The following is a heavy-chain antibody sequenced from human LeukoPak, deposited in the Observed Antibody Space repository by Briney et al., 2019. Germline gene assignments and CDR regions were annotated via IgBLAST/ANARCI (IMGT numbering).Heavy chain of an antibody. Sequence: SETLSLTCTVSGVSISSGGYYWSWIRQHPGKGLEWIGYIYYSGSTYYNPSLKSRVTISVDTSKNQFSLKLSSVTAADTAVYYCAREGRGSGSYTFDYWGQGTLVTVSS. CDR3: AREGRGSGSYTFDY. CDR2: IYYSGST. J-gene: IGHJ4*02. CDR1: GVSISSGGYY. V-gene: IGHV4-31*03. D-gene: IGHD3-10*01.